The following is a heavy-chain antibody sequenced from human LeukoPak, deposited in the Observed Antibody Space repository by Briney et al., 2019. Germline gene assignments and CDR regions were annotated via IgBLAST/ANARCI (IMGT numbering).Heavy chain of an antibody. D-gene: IGHD6-6*01. J-gene: IGHJ4*02. V-gene: IGHV4-39*01. CDR1: GGSISSSSYY. CDR2: IYYSGST. Sequence: SETLSLTCTVSGGSISSSSYYWGWIRQPPGKGLEWIGSIYYSGSTYYNPSLKSRVTISVDTSKNQFSLKLSSVTAADTAVYYCARQDKIAARLFDYWGQGTLVTVSS. CDR3: ARQDKIAARLFDY.